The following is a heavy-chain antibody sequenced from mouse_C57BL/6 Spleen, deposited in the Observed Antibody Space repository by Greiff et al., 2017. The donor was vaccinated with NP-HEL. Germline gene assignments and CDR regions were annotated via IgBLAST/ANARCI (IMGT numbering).Heavy chain of an antibody. V-gene: IGHV2-6*01. D-gene: IGHD5-1*01. CDR1: GFSLTSYG. CDR2: IWGVGSS. J-gene: IGHJ3*01. CDR3: ARVRSAY. Sequence: VQLQESGPGLVAPSQSLSITCTVSGFSLTSYGVDWVRQSPGKGLEWLGVIWGVGSSNYNSALKSRLSISKDNSKSQVFLKMNSLQTDYTAMYYCARVRSAYWGQGTLVTVSA.